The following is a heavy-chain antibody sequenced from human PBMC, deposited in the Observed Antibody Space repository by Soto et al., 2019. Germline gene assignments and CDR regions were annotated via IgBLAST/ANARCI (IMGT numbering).Heavy chain of an antibody. CDR3: ARGAPRGSSSDFDY. CDR1: GFTFSSYG. CDR2: IWYDGSNK. Sequence: RRLSCAASGFTFSSYGMHWVRQAPGKGLEWVAVIWYDGSNKYYADSVKGRFTISRDNSKNTLYLQMNSLRAEDTAVYYCARGAPRGSSSDFDYWGQGTLVTVSS. J-gene: IGHJ4*02. D-gene: IGHD6-13*01. V-gene: IGHV3-33*01.